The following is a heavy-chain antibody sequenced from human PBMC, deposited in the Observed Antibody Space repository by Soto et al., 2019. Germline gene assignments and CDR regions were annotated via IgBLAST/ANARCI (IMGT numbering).Heavy chain of an antibody. CDR3: ARDRGYLHDSTGYVDH. V-gene: IGHV1-18*04. Sequence: QVHLEQSASEAKKPGASVKLSCKAAGYTFSTYGFSWLRQAPGQGLEWMGWISGHNGKTKYAQSFQGRITMTTDTSTRTGYMELRSLRSDDTVVYYCARDRGYLHDSTGYVDHWGQGALVIVSS. CDR2: ISGHNGKT. CDR1: GYTFSTYG. J-gene: IGHJ4*02. D-gene: IGHD3-9*01.